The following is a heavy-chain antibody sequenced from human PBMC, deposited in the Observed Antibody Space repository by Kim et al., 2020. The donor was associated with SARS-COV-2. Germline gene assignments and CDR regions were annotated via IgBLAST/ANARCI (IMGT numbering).Heavy chain of an antibody. CDR3: AKSGSGSYPSLYDY. D-gene: IGHD1-26*01. CDR1: GFTFSSYG. CDR2: ISYDGSNK. Sequence: GGSLRLSCAASGFTFSSYGMHWVRQAPGKGLEWVAVISYDGSNKYYADSVKGRFTISRDNSKNTLYLQMNSLRAEDTAVYYCAKSGSGSYPSLYDYWGQGTLLPVSS. J-gene: IGHJ4*02. V-gene: IGHV3-30*18.